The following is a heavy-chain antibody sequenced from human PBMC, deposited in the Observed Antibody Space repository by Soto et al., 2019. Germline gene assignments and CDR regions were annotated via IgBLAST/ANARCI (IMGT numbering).Heavy chain of an antibody. D-gene: IGHD3-16*01. CDR3: ARDFSHVGREYHHYRMDV. CDR2: IYSGGST. CDR1: GFTVSSNY. V-gene: IGHV3-53*01. Sequence: PRGSLILSWAASGFTVSSNYMSWVRQAPGKGLEWVSVIYSGGSTYYADSVKGRFTISRDNSKNTLYLQMNSLRVEDTAVYYCARDFSHVGREYHHYRMDVRGQGTTVSV. J-gene: IGHJ6*02.